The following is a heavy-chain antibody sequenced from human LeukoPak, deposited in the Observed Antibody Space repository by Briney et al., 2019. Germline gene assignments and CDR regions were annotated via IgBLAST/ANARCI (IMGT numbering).Heavy chain of an antibody. D-gene: IGHD3-22*01. Sequence: GGSLRLSCATSGFTFSNFAMSWVRQAPGKGLEWVSGISASGGNTYYADSVKGRFTISRDNSKNTLYLQMNSLRAEDTAVYYCAKKASGGMRNYYDSSGYSDYWGQGTLVTVSS. CDR2: ISASGGNT. V-gene: IGHV3-23*01. CDR1: GFTFSNFA. CDR3: AKKASGGMRNYYDSSGYSDY. J-gene: IGHJ4*02.